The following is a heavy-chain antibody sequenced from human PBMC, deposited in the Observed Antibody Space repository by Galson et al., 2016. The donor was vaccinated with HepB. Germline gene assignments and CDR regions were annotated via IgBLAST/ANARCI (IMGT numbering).Heavy chain of an antibody. J-gene: IGHJ4*02. Sequence: SETLSLTRTVSGGSISSSNYYWTWVRQPPGQGLEWIGSINHSGTTFYNEPLNIRVPMSVDTSKSQISLQLTSVTAADTAVYYCASLIILGSGNFFDFWGQGTLVTVSS. CDR2: INHSGTT. D-gene: IGHD3-10*01. V-gene: IGHV4-39*01. CDR1: GGSISSSNYY. CDR3: ASLIILGSGNFFDF.